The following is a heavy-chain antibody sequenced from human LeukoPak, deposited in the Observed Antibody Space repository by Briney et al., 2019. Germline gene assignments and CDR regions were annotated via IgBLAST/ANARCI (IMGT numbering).Heavy chain of an antibody. CDR2: INSDGIST. D-gene: IGHD3-10*02. Sequence: GSLRLSCAASGFTFSSYWMHWVRQAPGKGLVWVSRINSDGISTSYADSVKGRFAISRDNAKNTLYLQMNSLRAEDTAVYYCARETRYYVSDYWGQGTLVTVSS. J-gene: IGHJ4*02. CDR3: ARETRYYVSDY. CDR1: GFTFSSYW. V-gene: IGHV3-74*01.